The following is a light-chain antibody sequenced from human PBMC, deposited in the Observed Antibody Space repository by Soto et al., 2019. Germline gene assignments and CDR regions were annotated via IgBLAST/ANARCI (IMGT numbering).Light chain of an antibody. J-gene: IGKJ5*01. V-gene: IGKV3-20*01. CDR2: GAS. CDR1: QSVSSSY. CDR3: QQYGSSPPIT. Sequence: EIVLTQSPGTLSLSPGERATLSCRASQSVSSSYLAWDQQKPGQAPRLLIYGASSRATGIPDRFSGSGSGTDFTLTISILEPEDFAVDYCQQYGSSPPITFGQGTRLEIK.